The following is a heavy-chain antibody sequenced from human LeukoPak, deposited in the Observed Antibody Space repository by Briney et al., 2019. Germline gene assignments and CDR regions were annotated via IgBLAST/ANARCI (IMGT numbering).Heavy chain of an antibody. J-gene: IGHJ4*02. Sequence: GGSLRLSCAASGFTFSSYWMHWVRQAPGKGLVWVSRINSDGSSTSYADSVRGRFTTSRDNARNSVYLQLNSLRAEDTAVYYCARVGLLHYPMDYWGRGTLLIVSS. CDR3: ARVGLLHYPMDY. V-gene: IGHV3-74*01. CDR2: INSDGSST. D-gene: IGHD2-21*02. CDR1: GFTFSSYW.